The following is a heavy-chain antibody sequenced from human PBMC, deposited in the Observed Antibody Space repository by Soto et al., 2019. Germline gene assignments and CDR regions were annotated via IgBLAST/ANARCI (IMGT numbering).Heavy chain of an antibody. CDR2: ISYDGSNK. D-gene: IGHD3-22*01. Sequence: GGSLRLSCAASGFTFSSYAMHWVRQAPGKGLEWLTVISYDGSNKYYADSVKGRFTISSDHSKYTLYLQLHTIRAEDPSVYYCARGYYYDSSGYYAGAFDFWGQGTMVTVSS. V-gene: IGHV3-30-3*01. J-gene: IGHJ3*01. CDR3: ARGYYYDSSGYYAGAFDF. CDR1: GFTFSSYA.